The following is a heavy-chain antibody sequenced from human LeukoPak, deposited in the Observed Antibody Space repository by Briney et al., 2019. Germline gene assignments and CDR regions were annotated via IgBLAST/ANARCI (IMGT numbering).Heavy chain of an antibody. Sequence: TASETLSLTCTVSGGSISSGGYYWGWIRQDPGKGLEWIGYIYLTGSTYYNPSLKSRVTISVDTSKNQFSLKLNSVTAADTAVYYCARLGVRGDQRLNWLDPWGQGTLVTASS. D-gene: IGHD3-10*01. CDR2: IYLTGST. CDR3: ARLGVRGDQRLNWLDP. CDR1: GGSISSGGYY. J-gene: IGHJ5*02. V-gene: IGHV4-31*03.